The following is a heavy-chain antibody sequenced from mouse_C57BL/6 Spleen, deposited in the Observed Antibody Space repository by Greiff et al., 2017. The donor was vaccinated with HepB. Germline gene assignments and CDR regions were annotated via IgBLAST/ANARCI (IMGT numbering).Heavy chain of an antibody. J-gene: IGHJ3*01. CDR1: GYSITSGYY. CDR3: ARNYGNPAWFAY. CDR2: ISYDGSN. Sequence: EVKLQESGPGLVKPSQSLSLTCSVTGYSITSGYYWNWIRQFPGNKLEWMGYISYDGSNNYNPSLKNRISITRDTSKNQFFLKLNSVTTEDTATYYCARNYGNPAWFAYWGQGTLVTVSA. D-gene: IGHD2-1*01. V-gene: IGHV3-6*01.